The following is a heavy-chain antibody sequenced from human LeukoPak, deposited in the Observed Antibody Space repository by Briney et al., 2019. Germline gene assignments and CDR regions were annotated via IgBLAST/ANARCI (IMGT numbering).Heavy chain of an antibody. CDR3: ARDLSGVTGYTYGRGIDY. D-gene: IGHD5-18*01. CDR2: IKPDGSGK. V-gene: IGHV3-7*01. J-gene: IGHJ4*02. Sequence: GGSLRLSCAASGFTFSTYWMTWVRQAPGKGLEWVANIKPDGSGKYYVDSVKGRFTISRDNAKTSLYLQMNSLRAEDTAVYYCARDLSGVTGYTYGRGIDYWGQGTLVTVSS. CDR1: GFTFSTYW.